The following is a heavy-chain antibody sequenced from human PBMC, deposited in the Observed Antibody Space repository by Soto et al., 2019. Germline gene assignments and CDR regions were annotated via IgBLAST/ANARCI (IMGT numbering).Heavy chain of an antibody. CDR2: IIPISGEA. J-gene: IGHJ4*02. D-gene: IGHD1-7*01. V-gene: IGHV1-69*06. CDR3: ARDMTRTVVPYFDF. CDR1: GGTFSNYV. Sequence: QVQRVQSGAEVKKPGSSVKVSCKASGGTFSNYVVNGVRQAPGQGLEWMGRIIPISGEANYAQKFQGRVTITADKSTSTSYMELSSLRSEDTAVYYCARDMTRTVVPYFDFWGQGTLVTVSS.